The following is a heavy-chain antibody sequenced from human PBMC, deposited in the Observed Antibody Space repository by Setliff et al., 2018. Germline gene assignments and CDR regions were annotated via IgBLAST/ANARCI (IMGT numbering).Heavy chain of an antibody. J-gene: IGHJ4*01. D-gene: IGHD4-17*01. CDR1: GYLFTRYR. V-gene: IGHV1-18*01. CDR3: ARRSGDRGMTTGWPDDFDY. CDR2: ISTRNDDT. Sequence: ASVKVSCKASGYLFTRYRITWVRQSPGQGLEWMGWISTRNDDTGYAQKFKGRVTLTTDTSTNTAYMELRSLRSDETAVYYCARRSGDRGMTTGWPDDFDYWGRGTLVTVSS.